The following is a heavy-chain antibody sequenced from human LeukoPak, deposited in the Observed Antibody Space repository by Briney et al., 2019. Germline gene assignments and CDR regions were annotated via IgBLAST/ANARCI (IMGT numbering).Heavy chain of an antibody. V-gene: IGHV3-23*01. D-gene: IGHD2-8*01. CDR2: ISGSGGST. CDR3: AKWPGVDIVLMVYAKGIDY. CDR1: GFTFSSYA. J-gene: IGHJ4*02. Sequence: PGRSLRLSCAASGFTFSSYAMSWVRQAPGKGLERVSAISGSGGSTYYADSVKGRFTISRDNSKNTLYLQMNSLRAEDTAVYYCAKWPGVDIVLMVYAKGIDYWGQGTLVTVSS.